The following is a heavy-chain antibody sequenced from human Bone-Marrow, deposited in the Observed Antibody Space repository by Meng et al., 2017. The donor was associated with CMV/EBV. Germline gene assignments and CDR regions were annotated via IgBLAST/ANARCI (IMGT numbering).Heavy chain of an antibody. Sequence: GSRFAGYWIGWVRQMPGKGLEWMGSIYPADSDTRYSPSFQGQVTISADKSINTAYLQWSTLKASDTAMYYCARALTYCSTTSCYMKYWGQGALVTVSS. D-gene: IGHD2-2*02. CDR2: IYPADSDT. J-gene: IGHJ4*02. CDR1: GSRFAGYW. CDR3: ARALTYCSTTSCYMKY. V-gene: IGHV5-51*01.